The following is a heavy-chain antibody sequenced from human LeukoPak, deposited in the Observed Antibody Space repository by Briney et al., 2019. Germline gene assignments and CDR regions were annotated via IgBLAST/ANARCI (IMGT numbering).Heavy chain of an antibody. CDR3: ARDPQPYYYGSGSYYNEYYFDY. Sequence: GASVKVSCKASGYTFTGYYMHWVRQAPGQGLEWMGWINPNSGGTNYAQKFQGRVTMTRDTSISTAYMELSRLRSDDTAVYHCARDPQPYYYGSGSYYNEYYFDYWGQGTLVTVSS. CDR1: GYTFTGYY. V-gene: IGHV1-2*02. D-gene: IGHD3-10*01. J-gene: IGHJ4*02. CDR2: INPNSGGT.